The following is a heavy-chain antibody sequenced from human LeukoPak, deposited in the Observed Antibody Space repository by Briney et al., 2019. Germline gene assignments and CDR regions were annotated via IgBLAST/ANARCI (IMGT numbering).Heavy chain of an antibody. Sequence: GGSLRLSCAVSGFTLSSYWMHWVRQAPGKGLVWVSRIGRDGSRINYADSVKGRFTISRDNGKNTLFLQMNSLRAEDAAVYYCVRGNDYGGPHYWGQGTLVTVSS. CDR1: GFTLSSYW. CDR3: VRGNDYGGPHY. CDR2: IGRDGSRI. V-gene: IGHV3-74*01. D-gene: IGHD4-23*01. J-gene: IGHJ4*02.